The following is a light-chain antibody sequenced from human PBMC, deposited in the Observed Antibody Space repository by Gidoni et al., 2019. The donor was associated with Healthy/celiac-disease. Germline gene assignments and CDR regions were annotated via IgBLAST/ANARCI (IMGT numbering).Light chain of an antibody. J-gene: IGLJ3*02. CDR2: EVS. CDR3: CSYAGSSTPWV. V-gene: IGLV2-23*02. Sequence: QSALTQLASVSGSPGQSITISCTGTSSDVGRYTLVSWYQQHPGKAPKLMIYEVSKRPSGVSNRFSGSKSGNTASLTISGLQAEDEADYYCCSYAGSSTPWVFGGGTKLTVL. CDR1: SSDVGRYTL.